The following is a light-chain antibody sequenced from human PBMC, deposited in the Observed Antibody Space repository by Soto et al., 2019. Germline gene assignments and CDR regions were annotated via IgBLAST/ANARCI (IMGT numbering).Light chain of an antibody. J-gene: IGKJ4*01. V-gene: IGKV1-5*01. Sequence: DIQMTQSPSTLSASVGDRVTITFRASQTISNWLAWYQQKPGKAPKLLIYAASTLQSGVPSRFSGSGSGTAFTLTIRSLQPDDFGTYYCQQANSFPLTFGGGTKVDIK. CDR1: QTISNW. CDR2: AAS. CDR3: QQANSFPLT.